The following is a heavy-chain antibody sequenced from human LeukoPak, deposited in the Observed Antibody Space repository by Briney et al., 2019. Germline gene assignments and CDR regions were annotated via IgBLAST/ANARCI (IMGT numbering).Heavy chain of an antibody. J-gene: IGHJ4*02. CDR1: GGSISSTNYS. CDR2: IYYSGST. Sequence: KTSETLSLTWTVSGGSISSTNYSWGWIGPPPGKGLEYIGSIYYSGSTYSIPYLNSRVTISVDTSKNQFSLKLTSVTSADTALYYCARLVAGLESGIDYWGQGNLVTVSS. D-gene: IGHD6-19*01. V-gene: IGHV4-39*01. CDR3: ARLVAGLESGIDY.